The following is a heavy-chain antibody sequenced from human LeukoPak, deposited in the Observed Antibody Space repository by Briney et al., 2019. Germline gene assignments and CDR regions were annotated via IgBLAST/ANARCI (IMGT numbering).Heavy chain of an antibody. CDR2: INPNIGVT. V-gene: IGHV1-2*02. Sequence: ASVKVSCKASGYTFTGYYMHWVRQAPGQGPEWMGWINPNIGVTNYAQKFQGRVTMTRDTSISTACMELSRLRSDDTAIYYCARANWDAFDVWGQGTMVTVSS. D-gene: IGHD7-27*01. CDR1: GYTFTGYY. CDR3: ARANWDAFDV. J-gene: IGHJ3*01.